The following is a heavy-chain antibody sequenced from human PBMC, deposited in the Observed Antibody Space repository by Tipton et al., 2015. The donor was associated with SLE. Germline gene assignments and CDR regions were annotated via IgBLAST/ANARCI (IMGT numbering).Heavy chain of an antibody. Sequence: TLSLTCTVSGGSISSGSYYWSWIRQPAGKGLEWIGEINHSGSTNYNPSLKSRVTISVDTSKNQFSLKLSSVTAADTAVYYCARMGGWLYPPWWFDPWGQGTLVTVSS. CDR1: GGSISSGSYY. D-gene: IGHD3-16*02. V-gene: IGHV4-61*09. J-gene: IGHJ5*02. CDR3: ARMGGWLYPPWWFDP. CDR2: INHSGST.